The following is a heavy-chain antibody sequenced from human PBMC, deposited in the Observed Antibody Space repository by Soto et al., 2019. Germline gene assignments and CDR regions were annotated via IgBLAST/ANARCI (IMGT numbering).Heavy chain of an antibody. D-gene: IGHD2-2*02. CDR2: INPSGGST. CDR1: GYTFTSYY. V-gene: IGHV1-46*01. CDR3: ASGYFSSTSCYTGYYYGMDV. J-gene: IGHJ6*02. Sequence: QVQLVQSGAEVKKPGASVKVSCKASGYTFTSYYMHWVRQAPGQGLEWMVIINPSGGSTSYAQKFQGRVTMTRDTSTGTVYMELSSLRSEDTAVYYCASGYFSSTSCYTGYYYGMDVWGQGTTVTVAS.